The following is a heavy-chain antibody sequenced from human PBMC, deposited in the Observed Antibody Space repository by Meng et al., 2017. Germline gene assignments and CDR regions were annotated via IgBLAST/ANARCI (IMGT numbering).Heavy chain of an antibody. Sequence: VQVVAFGGGLVKPGGSCSLSCAASKFTFKDVWMSWVRQAPGKGLEWLGRIKSKTDGGTTDYAAPVKGRFIISRDDSKSTLYLQINSLKIEDTGVYYCTTDPRYWGQGTLVTVSS. V-gene: IGHV3-15*01. CDR3: TTDPRY. CDR2: IKSKTDGGTT. J-gene: IGHJ4*02. CDR1: KFTFKDVW.